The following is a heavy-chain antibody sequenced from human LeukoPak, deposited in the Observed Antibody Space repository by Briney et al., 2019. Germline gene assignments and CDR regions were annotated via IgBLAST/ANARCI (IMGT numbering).Heavy chain of an antibody. V-gene: IGHV4-31*03. J-gene: IGHJ4*02. CDR3: ARRTGLTRTFDY. Sequence: PSQTLSLTCSVSGDPISTGGYYWSWIRQHPGKGLEWIGYIYYSGSTYYNPSLKSRVTISVDTSKNQFSLKLSSVTAADTAVYYCARRTGLTRTFDYWGQGTLVTVSS. D-gene: IGHD3/OR15-3a*01. CDR2: IYYSGST. CDR1: GDPISTGGYY.